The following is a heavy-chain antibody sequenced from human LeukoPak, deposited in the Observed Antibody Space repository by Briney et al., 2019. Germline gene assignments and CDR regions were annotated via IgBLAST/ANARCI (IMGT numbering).Heavy chain of an antibody. Sequence: PSETLSLTCAVYGGSFSGYYRSWTRQPPGKGLEWIGEINHSGSTNYNPSLKSRVTISVDTSKNQFSLKLSSVTAADTAVYYCAGHHPRNTVDFWGQGTLVTVSS. V-gene: IGHV4-34*01. CDR2: INHSGST. D-gene: IGHD2/OR15-2a*01. J-gene: IGHJ4*02. CDR1: GGSFSGYY. CDR3: AGHHPRNTVDF.